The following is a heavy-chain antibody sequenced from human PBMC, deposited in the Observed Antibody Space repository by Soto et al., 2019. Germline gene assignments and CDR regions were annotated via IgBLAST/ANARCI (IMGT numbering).Heavy chain of an antibody. Sequence: PLETLSLTCTVSGGSISSYYWSWIRQPPGKGLEWIGYIYYSGSTNYNPSLKSRVTISVDTSKNQFSLKLSLKLSSVTAADTAVYYCARRWGDYFDYWGQGTLVTVS. J-gene: IGHJ4*02. CDR2: IYYSGST. CDR1: GGSISSYY. CDR3: ARRWGDYFDY. V-gene: IGHV4-59*08. D-gene: IGHD3-16*01.